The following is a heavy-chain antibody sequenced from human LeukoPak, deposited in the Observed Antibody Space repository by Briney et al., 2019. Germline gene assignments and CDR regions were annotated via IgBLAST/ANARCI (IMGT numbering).Heavy chain of an antibody. V-gene: IGHV1-46*01. Sequence: ASVKVSCKASGYTFTTYYMHWVRQAPGQGLEWMGIINPSGGSTSYAQNFQGRVTVTRDTSTSTVYMELSSLRSEDTAVYYCARDNVVVPANAMSSNDYWGQGTLVTVSS. CDR3: ARDNVVVPANAMSSNDY. D-gene: IGHD2-2*01. CDR1: GYTFTTYY. CDR2: INPSGGST. J-gene: IGHJ4*02.